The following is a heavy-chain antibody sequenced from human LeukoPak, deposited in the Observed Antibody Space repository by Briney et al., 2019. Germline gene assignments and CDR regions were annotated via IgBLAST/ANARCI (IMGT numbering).Heavy chain of an antibody. CDR3: ARENSNLGFRGYYYYYMDV. V-gene: IGHV1-69*06. CDR2: IIPIFGTA. J-gene: IGHJ6*03. Sequence: SVKVSCKASGGTFSSYAISWVRHPPGQGLEWKGGIIPIFGTANYAQKFQGRVTIPADKSTSTAYMELSSLRSQDTAVYYCARENSNLGFRGYYYYYMDVWGKGTTVTVSS. D-gene: IGHD4-11*01. CDR1: GGTFSSYA.